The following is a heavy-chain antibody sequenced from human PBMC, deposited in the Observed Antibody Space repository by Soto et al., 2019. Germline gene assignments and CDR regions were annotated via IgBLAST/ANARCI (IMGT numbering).Heavy chain of an antibody. D-gene: IGHD1-7*01. CDR2: ISAYNGNT. J-gene: IGHJ5*02. CDR1: GYTFTSYG. CDR3: ARDQCPLMELRGTFDP. V-gene: IGHV1-18*01. Sequence: QVQLVQSGAEVKKPGASVKVSCKASGYTFTSYGISWVRQAPGQGLEWMGWISAYNGNTNYAQKLQGRVTMTTDTSTSTAYMELRSFRSDDTAVKYCARDQCPLMELRGTFDPWGHGTLVTVSS.